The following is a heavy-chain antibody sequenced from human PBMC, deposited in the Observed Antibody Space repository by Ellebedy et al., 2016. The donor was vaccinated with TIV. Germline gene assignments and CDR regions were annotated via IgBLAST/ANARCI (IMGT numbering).Heavy chain of an antibody. J-gene: IGHJ5*02. D-gene: IGHD4-23*01. Sequence: ASVKVSXXASGYTFTSYDINWVRQATGQGLEWTGWMSPNSGNTGYAQKFQGRVTMTRNTSISTAYMELSSLRSEDTAVYYCARGGKWFDPWGQGTLVTVSS. CDR3: ARGGKWFDP. CDR1: GYTFTSYD. V-gene: IGHV1-8*01. CDR2: MSPNSGNT.